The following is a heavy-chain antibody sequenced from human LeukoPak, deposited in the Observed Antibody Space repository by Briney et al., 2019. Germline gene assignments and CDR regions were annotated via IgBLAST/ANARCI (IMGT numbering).Heavy chain of an antibody. CDR3: ARDILMRRRMDV. V-gene: IGHV4-31*03. J-gene: IGHJ6*04. D-gene: IGHD3-16*01. CDR2: IYYSGST. Sequence: SLTLSLTCTVSGGSISSGGYYWSWIRQHPGKGLEWIGYIYYSGSTYYNPSLKSRVTISVDTSKNQFSLKLSSVTAADTAVYYCARDILMRRRMDVWGKGTTVTVSS. CDR1: GGSISSGGYY.